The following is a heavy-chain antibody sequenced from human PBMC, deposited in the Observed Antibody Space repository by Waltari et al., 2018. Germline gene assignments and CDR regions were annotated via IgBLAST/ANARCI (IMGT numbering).Heavy chain of an antibody. CDR1: GFSVRDNF. CDR2: SYTVGTT. J-gene: IGHJ6*03. Sequence: EVEVVESGVGLMQPGGSLRLSCAASGFSVRDNFISWVRQAPGKGLEWVSISYTVGTTYFAESVKGRFTISRDNSRNTVYLQMNSLRVEDTAVYFCARVAGTALHRYYHYYMDLWGKGTTVTVSS. D-gene: IGHD2-15*01. V-gene: IGHV3-53*01. CDR3: ARVAGTALHRYYHYYMDL.